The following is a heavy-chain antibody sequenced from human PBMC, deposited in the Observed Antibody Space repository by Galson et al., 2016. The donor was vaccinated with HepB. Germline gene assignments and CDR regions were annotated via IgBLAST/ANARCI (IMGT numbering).Heavy chain of an antibody. CDR3: AKGDGGYYLVVDS. J-gene: IGHJ4*02. CDR1: GFTFDDYA. D-gene: IGHD4-17*01. V-gene: IGHV3-43*02. CDR2: ISGDGGDT. Sequence: SLRLSCAASGFTFDDYAMHWVRQVPGKGLEWVSLISGDGGDTYYADSVKGRFTISRDNSKTSLYLQMNTLRTEDTALYYCAKGDGGYYLVVDSWGQGTLVTVSS.